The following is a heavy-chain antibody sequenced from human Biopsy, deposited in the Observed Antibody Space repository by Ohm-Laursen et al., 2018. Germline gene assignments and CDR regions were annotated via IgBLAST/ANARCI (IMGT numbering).Heavy chain of an antibody. CDR1: GYDFLDFH. V-gene: IGHV1-2*05. CDR3: ARPSGGVSTIGFDP. D-gene: IGHD5/OR15-5a*01. CDR2: INPHTGVT. Sequence: APVTASCKASGYDFLDFHIHWVRQVPGQGLEWIGHINPHTGVTKYAQKFLDRITMTGDTSISTAYMDLSRLTSADTGIYYCARPSGGVSTIGFDPWGQGTLVIVSS. J-gene: IGHJ5*02.